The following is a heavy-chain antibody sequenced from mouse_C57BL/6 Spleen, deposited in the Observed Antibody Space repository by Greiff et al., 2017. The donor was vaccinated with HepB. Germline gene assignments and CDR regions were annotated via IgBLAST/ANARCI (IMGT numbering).Heavy chain of an antibody. V-gene: IGHV5-17*01. Sequence: DVMLVESGGGLVKPGGSLKLSCAASGFTFSDYGMHWVRQAPEKGLKWVAYISSGSSTIYYADTVKGRFTISRDNAKNTLFLQMTSLRSEDTAMYYCATVTTVVALRYFDVWGTGTTVTVSS. CDR1: GFTFSDYG. J-gene: IGHJ1*03. CDR2: ISSGSSTI. CDR3: ATVTTVVALRYFDV. D-gene: IGHD1-1*01.